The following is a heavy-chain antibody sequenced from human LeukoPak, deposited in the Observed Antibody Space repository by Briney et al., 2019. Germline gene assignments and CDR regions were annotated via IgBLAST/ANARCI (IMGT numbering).Heavy chain of an antibody. V-gene: IGHV1-69*06. D-gene: IGHD4-11*01. Sequence: ASVKVSCKASGGTFNSYAISWVRQAPGQGLEWMGGIIPIFGTPNYAQKFQGRVTITADKSTSTAYMELSSLRSEDTAVYYCANFRGYSNYVYFDYWGQGTLVTVSS. J-gene: IGHJ4*02. CDR1: GGTFNSYA. CDR3: ANFRGYSNYVYFDY. CDR2: IIPIFGTP.